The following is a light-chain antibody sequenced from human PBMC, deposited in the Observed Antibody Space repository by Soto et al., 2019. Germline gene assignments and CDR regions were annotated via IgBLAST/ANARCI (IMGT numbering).Light chain of an antibody. CDR2: GAS. V-gene: IGKV3-15*01. J-gene: IGKJ5*01. CDR1: QSVRSN. CDR3: QQYNNWPPIS. Sequence: ETVMTQSPATLSVSPGERATLSCRASQSVRSNLAWYQQKPGQAPRLLIYGASTRATGIPARFSGSGSGTDFTLTISSLQSEDFAVYYCQQYNNWPPISFGQGTRLDIK.